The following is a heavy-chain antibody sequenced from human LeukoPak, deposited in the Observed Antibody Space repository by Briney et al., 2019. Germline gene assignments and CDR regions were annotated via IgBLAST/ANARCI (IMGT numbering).Heavy chain of an antibody. J-gene: IGHJ4*02. Sequence: XKVSCKASGFTFTSSAVQWVRQARGQGLEWIGWIVVCSGNTNYAQKFQERVTITRDMSTSTAYMELSSLRSKDTAVYYCAADMGGLRWRRGESFDYWGQGTLVTVSS. CDR3: AADMGGLRWRRGESFDY. V-gene: IGHV1-58*01. CDR2: IVVCSGNT. D-gene: IGHD4-23*01. CDR1: GFTFTSSA.